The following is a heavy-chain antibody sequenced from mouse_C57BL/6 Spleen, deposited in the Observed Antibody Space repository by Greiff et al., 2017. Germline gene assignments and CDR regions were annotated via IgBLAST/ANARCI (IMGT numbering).Heavy chain of an antibody. CDR1: GFTFSSYT. D-gene: IGHD4-1*01. CDR3: ARQTGSFAY. CDR2: ISGGGGNT. V-gene: IGHV5-9*01. J-gene: IGHJ3*01. Sequence: EVQVVESGGGLVKPGGSLKLSCAASGFTFSSYTMSWVRKTPEKRLEWVATISGGGGNTYYPDSVKGRFTISRDNAKNTLYLQMSSLRSEDTALYYCARQTGSFAYWGQGTLVTVSA.